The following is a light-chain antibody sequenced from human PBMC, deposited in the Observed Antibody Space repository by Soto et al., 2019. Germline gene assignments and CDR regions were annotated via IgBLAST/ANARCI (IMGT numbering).Light chain of an antibody. CDR3: QQYNYWPRT. CDR2: SAS. V-gene: IGKV3D-15*01. Sequence: IVMTQSPGTLSVSPGERATLSCRANQSVSSNLAWYQQRPGQAPRLLMYSASTRATGIPARFSGSGSGTEFTLTISSLQSEDFAVYYCQQYNYWPRTFGQGTKVEIK. J-gene: IGKJ1*01. CDR1: QSVSSN.